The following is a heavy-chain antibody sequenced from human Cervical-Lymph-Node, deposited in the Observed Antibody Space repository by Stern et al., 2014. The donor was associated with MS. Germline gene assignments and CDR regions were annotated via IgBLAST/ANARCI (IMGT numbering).Heavy chain of an antibody. V-gene: IGHV4-59*01. CDR1: GGSLTSKY. CDR2: IYSDGNT. D-gene: IGHD1-26*01. J-gene: IGHJ5*01. Sequence: QLQLQESGPGLVKPSETVSLTCTVSGGSLTSKYWNWIRQPPGKGLEWIGDIYSDGNTNYNPSLKNRVTISLDTSTNQFSLSLTSVTAADTAVYYCARVTGRGTRQNWFDSWGQGTLLTVSS. CDR3: ARVTGRGTRQNWFDS.